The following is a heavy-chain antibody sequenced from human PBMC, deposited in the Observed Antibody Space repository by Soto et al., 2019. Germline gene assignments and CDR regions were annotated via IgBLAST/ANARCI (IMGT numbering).Heavy chain of an antibody. CDR2: IVGDASGI. Sequence: GGSLRLSCAAYGFTFSTYAMNWVRQAPGKGLEWAAFIVGDASGIDYADSVKGRFTISRDNSKNTLYLQMTSLRVEDTATYFCAKDVRPDGRYDLDYWGQGTLVTVSS. J-gene: IGHJ4*02. CDR3: AKDVRPDGRYDLDY. CDR1: GFTFSTYA. D-gene: IGHD3-3*01. V-gene: IGHV3-23*01.